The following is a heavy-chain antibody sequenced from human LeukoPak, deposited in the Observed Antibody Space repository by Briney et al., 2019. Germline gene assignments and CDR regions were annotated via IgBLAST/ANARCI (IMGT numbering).Heavy chain of an antibody. Sequence: GGSLRLSCAASGFTFSSYAMHGVRQAPGKGLEWVAVISYDGSNKYYADSVKGRFTISRDNSKNTLYLQMNSLRAEDTAVYYCARDLTGRGYWGQGTLVTVSS. CDR2: ISYDGSNK. CDR1: GFTFSSYA. D-gene: IGHD1-14*01. CDR3: ARDLTGRGY. V-gene: IGHV3-30*01. J-gene: IGHJ4*02.